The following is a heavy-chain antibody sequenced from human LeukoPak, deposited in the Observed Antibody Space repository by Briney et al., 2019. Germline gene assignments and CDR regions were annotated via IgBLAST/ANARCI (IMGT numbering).Heavy chain of an antibody. V-gene: IGHV1-2*02. CDR2: ISPNSGGT. D-gene: IGHD1-26*01. Sequence: GASVKVSCKASGYTFTGHYMHWVRQVPGQGLEWMGWISPNSGGTKYAQKFQGRVTLTRDTSISTAYMELSTLTSDDTAVYYCAISWRGVGAFKYWGQGTLVTVSS. CDR3: AISWRGVGAFKY. J-gene: IGHJ4*02. CDR1: GYTFTGHY.